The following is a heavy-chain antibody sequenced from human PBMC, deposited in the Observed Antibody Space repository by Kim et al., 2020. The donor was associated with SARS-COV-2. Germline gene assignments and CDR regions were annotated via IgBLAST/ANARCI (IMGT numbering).Heavy chain of an antibody. V-gene: IGHV3-30-3*01. Sequence: GGSLRLSCAASGFTFSSYAMHWVRQAPGKGLEWVAVISYDGSNKYYADSVKGRFTISRDNSKNTLYLQMNSLRAEDTAVYYCARINYYDSSGYYRSDAFDIWGQGTMVTVSS. D-gene: IGHD3-22*01. CDR3: ARINYYDSSGYYRSDAFDI. CDR1: GFTFSSYA. J-gene: IGHJ3*02. CDR2: ISYDGSNK.